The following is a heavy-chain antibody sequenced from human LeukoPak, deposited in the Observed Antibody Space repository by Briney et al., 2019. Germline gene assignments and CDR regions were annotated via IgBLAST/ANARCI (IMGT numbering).Heavy chain of an antibody. CDR1: GYSFTTYW. D-gene: IGHD6-19*01. J-gene: IGHJ4*02. CDR2: IYPGDADT. V-gene: IGHV5-51*01. Sequence: GESLRISCQGSGYSFTTYWIGWVRQMPGKGLEWMGPIYPGDADTRYSTSFQGQVTISADKSINTAYLQWSSLKASDTAMYYCARKYSSGWPNWGQGTLVTVSS. CDR3: ARKYSSGWPN.